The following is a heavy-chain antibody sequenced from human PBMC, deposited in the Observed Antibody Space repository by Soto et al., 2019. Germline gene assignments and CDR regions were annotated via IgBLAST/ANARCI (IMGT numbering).Heavy chain of an antibody. Sequence: GGSLRLSCAASGFTFDDYAMHWVRQAPGKGLEWVSGISWNSGSIGYADSVKGRFTISRDNAKNSLYLQMNSLRAEDTALYYCARRHEYSGYGNQSDAFDIWGQGTMVTVSS. D-gene: IGHD5-12*01. J-gene: IGHJ3*02. CDR3: ARRHEYSGYGNQSDAFDI. CDR1: GFTFDDYA. V-gene: IGHV3-9*01. CDR2: ISWNSGSI.